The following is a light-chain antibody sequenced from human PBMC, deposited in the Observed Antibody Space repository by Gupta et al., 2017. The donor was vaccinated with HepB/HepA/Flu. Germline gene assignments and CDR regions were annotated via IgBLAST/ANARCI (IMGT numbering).Light chain of an antibody. V-gene: IGLV1-51*02. CDR2: ENN. CDR1: SSNIGNNY. Sequence: SVLTQPPSVSAAPGQKVTIPCSGSSSNIGNNYVSWYQQLPGTAPKLLIYENNKRPSGIPDRFSGSKSGTSATLGITGLQTGDEADYYCGTWDSSLSAGVFGGGTKLTVL. CDR3: GTWDSSLSAGV. J-gene: IGLJ2*01.